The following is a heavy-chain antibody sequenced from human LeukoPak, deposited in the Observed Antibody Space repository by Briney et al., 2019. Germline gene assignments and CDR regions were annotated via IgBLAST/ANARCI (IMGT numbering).Heavy chain of an antibody. V-gene: IGHV1-2*02. CDR1: GYTFTSYG. CDR2: INPNSGGT. Sequence: ASVKVSCKASGYTFTSYGISWVRQAPGQGLEWMGWINPNSGGTNYAQKFQGRVTMTRDTSISTAYMELSRLRSDDTAVYYCATGITRYTVVAAPRPAFDIWGQGTMVTVSS. D-gene: IGHD4-23*01. J-gene: IGHJ3*02. CDR3: ATGITRYTVVAAPRPAFDI.